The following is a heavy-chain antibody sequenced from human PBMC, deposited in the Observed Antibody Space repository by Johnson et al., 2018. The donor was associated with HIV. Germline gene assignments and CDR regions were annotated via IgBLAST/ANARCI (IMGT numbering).Heavy chain of an antibody. CDR3: TSRPF. CDR2: FNSEGGGT. V-gene: IGHV3-74*01. Sequence: VQLVESGGGLVQPGGSLRLPCVASGLTFSNYWLHWVRQAPGKGLVWFSRFNSEGGGTNYADSVKGRFTISRDNAKNTLYLQMNSLRAEDTAVYYCTSRPFWGQGTMVTVSS. J-gene: IGHJ3*01. CDR1: GLTFSNYW.